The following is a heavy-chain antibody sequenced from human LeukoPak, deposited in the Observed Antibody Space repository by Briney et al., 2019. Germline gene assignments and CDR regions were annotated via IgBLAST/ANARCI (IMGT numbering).Heavy chain of an antibody. CDR1: GFTFSSYG. V-gene: IGHV3-30*03. Sequence: GGSLRLSCAASGFTFSSYGMHWVRQAPGKGLEWVAVISYDGSNKYYADSVKGRFTISRDNSKNTLYLQMNSLRAEDTAVYYCVKSDWFDPWGQGTLVTVSS. CDR2: ISYDGSNK. J-gene: IGHJ5*02. CDR3: VKSDWFDP.